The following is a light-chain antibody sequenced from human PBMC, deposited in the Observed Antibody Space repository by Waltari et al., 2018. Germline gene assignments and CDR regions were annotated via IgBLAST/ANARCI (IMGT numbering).Light chain of an antibody. CDR1: SSDVGGSNY. CDR2: DVS. V-gene: IGLV2-14*01. J-gene: IGLJ2*01. Sequence: QSALTPPASVSGSPGQSIPISCTGTSSDVGGSNYVSWYQQHPGKAPKLMIYDVSKRPSGVSNRFSGSKSGNTASLTISGLQAEDEADYYCSSYTSSSTFFGGGTKLTVL. CDR3: SSYTSSSTF.